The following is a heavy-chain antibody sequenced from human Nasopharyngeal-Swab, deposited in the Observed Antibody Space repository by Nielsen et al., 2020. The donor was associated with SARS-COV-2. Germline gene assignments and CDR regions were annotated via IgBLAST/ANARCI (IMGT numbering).Heavy chain of an antibody. CDR2: IFPGDSDT. Sequence: GASLKISCAPSGYRFTDYWIAWVRQAPGKGLECMGTIFPGDSDTRYSPSFEGRITISVDQSITTAYLHWTSLKASDTAKYYCAIGAAVGTLFHGMDVWGQGTMVTVSS. D-gene: IGHD1-26*01. CDR3: AIGAAVGTLFHGMDV. CDR1: GYRFTDYW. V-gene: IGHV5-51*01. J-gene: IGHJ6*02.